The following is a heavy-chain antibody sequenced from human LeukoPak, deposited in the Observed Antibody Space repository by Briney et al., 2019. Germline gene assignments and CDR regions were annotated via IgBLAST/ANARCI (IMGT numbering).Heavy chain of an antibody. CDR3: ARRMSTVTDAFDI. Sequence: PSETLSLTRNVSGDSLTSHFWSWIRQTPGKGLEWIGYVFHSGTTNYSPSLKSRVTISLDTSKKEFYLRLASMTAADNAVYYCARRMSTVTDAFDIWGRGTMVSVSS. CDR2: VFHSGTT. J-gene: IGHJ3*02. CDR1: GDSLTSHF. D-gene: IGHD3-10*01. V-gene: IGHV4-59*08.